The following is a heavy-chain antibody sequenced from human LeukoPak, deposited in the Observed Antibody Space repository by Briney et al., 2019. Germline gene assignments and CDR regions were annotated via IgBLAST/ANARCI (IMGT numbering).Heavy chain of an antibody. CDR3: ARDSIAATRAFDP. J-gene: IGHJ5*02. D-gene: IGHD6-13*01. Sequence: GGSLRLSCAASGFIFSDYSMNWVRQAPGKGLELVAFLSSLSSYTSYADSVKGRFTISRDNAKNSLYLQMNSLRAEDTAVYYCARDSIAATRAFDPWGQGTLVTVSS. CDR1: GFIFSDYS. V-gene: IGHV3-21*01. CDR2: LSSLSSYT.